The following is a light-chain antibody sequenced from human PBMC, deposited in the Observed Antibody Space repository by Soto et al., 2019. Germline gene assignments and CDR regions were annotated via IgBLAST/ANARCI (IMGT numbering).Light chain of an antibody. CDR1: QIVSSN. V-gene: IGKV3-15*01. CDR3: QQYNNWPPWT. CDR2: GAS. J-gene: IGKJ1*01. Sequence: EIVMTQSPATLSVSPGERATLSCRASQIVSSNLDWYQQKPGQAPRHLIYGASTRATGIPARFSGSGSGTEFTLTISSRQSADFAVYYCQQYNNWPPWTFGQGTNVEIK.